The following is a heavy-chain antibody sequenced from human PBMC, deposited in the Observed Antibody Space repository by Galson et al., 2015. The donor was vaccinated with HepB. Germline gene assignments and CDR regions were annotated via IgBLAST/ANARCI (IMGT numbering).Heavy chain of an antibody. Sequence: SVKVSCKASGYTFTSYGISWVRQAPGQGLEWMGWISAYNGNTNYAQKLQGRVTMTTDTSTSTAYMELRSLRSDDTAVYYCARGFLAPPGWGWFDPWGQGTLVTVSS. CDR1: GYTFTSYG. CDR2: ISAYNGNT. J-gene: IGHJ5*02. D-gene: IGHD6-19*01. V-gene: IGHV1-18*01. CDR3: ARGFLAPPGWGWFDP.